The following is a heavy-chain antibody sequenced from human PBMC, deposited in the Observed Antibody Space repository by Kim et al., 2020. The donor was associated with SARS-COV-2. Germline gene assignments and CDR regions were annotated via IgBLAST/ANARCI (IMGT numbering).Heavy chain of an antibody. CDR2: IKSKTAGGTT. J-gene: IGHJ6*02. CDR3: TTESIAAAGTDYYYYGMDV. V-gene: IGHV3-15*01. CDR1: GFTFSNAW. Sequence: GGSLRLSCAASGFTFSNAWMSWVRQAPGKGLEWVGRIKSKTAGGTTEYAAPVQGRFTISRDDSKNTLYLQMNSLKTEDTAVYYCTTESIAAAGTDYYYYGMDVWGQGTTVTVSS. D-gene: IGHD6-13*01.